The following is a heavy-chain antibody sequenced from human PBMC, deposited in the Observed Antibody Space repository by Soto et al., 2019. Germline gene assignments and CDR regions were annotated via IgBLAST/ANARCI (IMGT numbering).Heavy chain of an antibody. CDR2: INHSGST. V-gene: IGHV4-34*01. CDR3: ARDGIQLWTAFDP. J-gene: IGHJ5*02. CDR1: GGSFSGYY. D-gene: IGHD5-18*01. Sequence: QVQLQQWGAGLLKPSETLSLTCAVYGGSFSGYYWSWIRQPPGKGLEWIGEINHSGSTNYNPSLKSRVTISVDTSKNQSSLKLSSVTAADTAVYYCARDGIQLWTAFDPWGQGTLVTVSS.